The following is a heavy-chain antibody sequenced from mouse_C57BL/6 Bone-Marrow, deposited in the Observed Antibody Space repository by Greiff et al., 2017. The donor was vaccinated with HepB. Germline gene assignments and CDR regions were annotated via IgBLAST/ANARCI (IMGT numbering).Heavy chain of an antibody. CDR2: IHPNSGST. J-gene: IGHJ2*01. CDR3: ARPLAGYYFDY. V-gene: IGHV1-64*01. Sequence: VQLQQPGAELVKPGASVKLSCKASGYTFTSYWMHWVKQRPGQGLEWIGMIHPNSGSTNYNEKFKSKATLTVDKSSSTAYMQLSSLTSEDSAVYYCARPLAGYYFDYWGQGTTLTVSS. CDR1: GYTFTSYW.